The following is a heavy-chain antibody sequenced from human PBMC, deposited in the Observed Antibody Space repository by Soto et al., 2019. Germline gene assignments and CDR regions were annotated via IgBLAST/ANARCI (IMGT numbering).Heavy chain of an antibody. Sequence: PSETLSLTCTVSGGSISSGDYYWSWIRQPPGKGLEWIGYIYYSGSTYYNPSLKSRVSISVDTSKSQFSLRLTSVTAADTAVYYCARTGYSDYDFGYWGQGTQVTVSS. CDR3: ARTGYSDYDFGY. J-gene: IGHJ4*02. V-gene: IGHV4-30-4*01. CDR2: IYYSGST. CDR1: GGSISSGDYY. D-gene: IGHD5-12*01.